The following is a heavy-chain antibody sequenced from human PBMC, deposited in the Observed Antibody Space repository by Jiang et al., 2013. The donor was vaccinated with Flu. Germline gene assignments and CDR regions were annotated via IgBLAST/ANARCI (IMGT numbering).Heavy chain of an antibody. Sequence: GPGLVKPSETLSLTCTVSGGSISSSSYYWGWIRQPPGKGLEWIGSIYYSGSTYYNPSLKSRVTISVDTSKNQFSLKLSSVTAADTAVYYCARHSGIVGATPPDYWGQGTLVTVSS. D-gene: IGHD1-26*01. J-gene: IGHJ4*02. CDR1: GGSISSSSYY. CDR2: IYYSGST. CDR3: ARHSGIVGATPPDY. V-gene: IGHV4-39*01.